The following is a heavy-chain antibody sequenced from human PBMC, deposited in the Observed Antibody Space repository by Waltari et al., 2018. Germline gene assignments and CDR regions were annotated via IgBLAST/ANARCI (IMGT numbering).Heavy chain of an antibody. J-gene: IGHJ4*02. D-gene: IGHD3-10*01. V-gene: IGHV1-2*06. CDR1: GYTFTGYY. Sequence: QVQLVQSGAEVKKPGASVKVSCKASGYTFTGYYMHWVRQAPGQGLEWMGRINPNSGGTNYAQKFQGRVTMTRDTSSSTAYMELSRLRSDDTAVYYCAREITMVRGVMIFDYWGQGTLVTVSS. CDR3: AREITMVRGVMIFDY. CDR2: INPNSGGT.